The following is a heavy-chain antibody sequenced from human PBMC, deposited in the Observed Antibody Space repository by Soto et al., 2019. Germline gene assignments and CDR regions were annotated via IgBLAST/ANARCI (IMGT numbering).Heavy chain of an antibody. Sequence: GGSLRLSCAASGFTFSSYAMSWVRQAPGKGLEWVSAISGSGGSTYYEESVKGRFTISRDNSKNKLYLQMKSLRAEDTAVNYCAKSLYYYDSSGFDYWGQGTLVTVSS. V-gene: IGHV3-23*01. CDR1: GFTFSSYA. D-gene: IGHD3-22*01. CDR3: AKSLYYYDSSGFDY. CDR2: ISGSGGST. J-gene: IGHJ4*02.